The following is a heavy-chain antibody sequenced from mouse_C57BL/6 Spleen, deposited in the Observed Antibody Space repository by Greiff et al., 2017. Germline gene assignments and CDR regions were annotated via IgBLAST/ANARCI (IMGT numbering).Heavy chain of an antibody. Sequence: QVQLQQPGAELVMPGASVKLSCKASGYTFTSYWMHWVKQRPGQGLEWIGEIDPSDSYTNYNQKFKGKSTLTVDKSSSTAYMQLSSLTSEDSAVYYCARGDEGYQAGFADWGKGTLVTVAA. CDR3: ARGDEGYQAGFAD. D-gene: IGHD2-3*01. CDR1: GYTFTSYW. CDR2: IDPSDSYT. J-gene: IGHJ3*01. V-gene: IGHV1-69*01.